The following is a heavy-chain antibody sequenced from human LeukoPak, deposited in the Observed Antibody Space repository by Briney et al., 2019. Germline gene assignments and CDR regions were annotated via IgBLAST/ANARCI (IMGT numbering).Heavy chain of an antibody. J-gene: IGHJ4*02. Sequence: SETLSLTCTVSGGSISSDYWSWIRQPPGKGLEWIGYIYTSGSTNYNPSLKSRVTISVDTSKNQFSLKLSSVTAADTAVYYCARLQGVSFDYWGQGTLVTVSS. D-gene: IGHD3-10*01. CDR1: GGSISSDY. CDR2: IYTSGST. V-gene: IGHV4-4*09. CDR3: ARLQGVSFDY.